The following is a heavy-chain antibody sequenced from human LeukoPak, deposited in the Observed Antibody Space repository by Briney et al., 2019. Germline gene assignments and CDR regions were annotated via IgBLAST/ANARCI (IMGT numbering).Heavy chain of an antibody. Sequence: WASVKVSCKASGYTFTSYYMHWVRQAPGQGLEWMGIINPSGGSTSYAQKFQGRVTMTRDTSISTAYMELSRLRSDDTAVYYCAREPHFRAFDIWGQGTMVTVSS. CDR3: AREPHFRAFDI. CDR1: GYTFTSYY. CDR2: INPSGGST. J-gene: IGHJ3*02. D-gene: IGHD3-3*02. V-gene: IGHV1-46*01.